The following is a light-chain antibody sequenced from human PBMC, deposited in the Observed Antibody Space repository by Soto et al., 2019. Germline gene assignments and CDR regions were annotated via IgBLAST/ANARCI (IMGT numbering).Light chain of an antibody. V-gene: IGKV1-5*03. Sequence: DVQMTQSPSTLSASVGDRVTITCRAGQGVNIWMAWYQQKPGRAPKLLIHRASILESGVPSRFSGSGSGTEFTLTISSLQPDDFATYYCQQYNVYWSFGPGTKVEIK. J-gene: IGKJ1*01. CDR3: QQYNVYWS. CDR2: RAS. CDR1: QGVNIW.